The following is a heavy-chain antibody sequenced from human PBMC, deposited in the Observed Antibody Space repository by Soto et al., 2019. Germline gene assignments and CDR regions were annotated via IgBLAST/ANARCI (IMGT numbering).Heavy chain of an antibody. J-gene: IGHJ3*02. D-gene: IGHD3-22*01. Sequence: ASVKVSCKVSGYTLTELSMHWVRQAPGKGLEWMGGFDPEDGETIYAQKFQGRVTMTEDTSTDTAYMELSSLRSEDTAVYYCATVTYYYDISHAFDIWGQGTMVTGSS. CDR2: FDPEDGET. CDR1: GYTLTELS. CDR3: ATVTYYYDISHAFDI. V-gene: IGHV1-24*01.